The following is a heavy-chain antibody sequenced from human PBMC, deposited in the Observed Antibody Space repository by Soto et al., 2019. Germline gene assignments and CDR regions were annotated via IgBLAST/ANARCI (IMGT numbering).Heavy chain of an antibody. CDR3: ATQTISYTWGV. V-gene: IGHV4-4*02. Sequence: QVQLQESGPGLVKPSETLSLTCAVSGGPITTTTWWAWVRLPPGKGLEWIGELHHDGTTNYNPSLESRITMSLDKSHNHFSLKLTSVTAADTAIYYCATQTISYTWGVWGRGTTVTVSS. CDR2: LHHDGTT. D-gene: IGHD3-16*01. CDR1: GGPITTTTW. J-gene: IGHJ6*02.